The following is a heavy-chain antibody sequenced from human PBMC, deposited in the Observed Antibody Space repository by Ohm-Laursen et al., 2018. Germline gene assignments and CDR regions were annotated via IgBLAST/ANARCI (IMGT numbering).Heavy chain of an antibody. V-gene: IGHV1-2*06. Sequence: ASVKVSCKASGNIFTDYYMHWVRQAPGQGLEWMGRINPNNGGANYAQKFQGRVTMTRDTSISTAYMELSRLRSDDTAVYYCARIVGNYWYFDLWGRGTLVSVSS. CDR1: GNIFTDYY. J-gene: IGHJ2*01. D-gene: IGHD2-21*01. CDR3: ARIVGNYWYFDL. CDR2: INPNNGGA.